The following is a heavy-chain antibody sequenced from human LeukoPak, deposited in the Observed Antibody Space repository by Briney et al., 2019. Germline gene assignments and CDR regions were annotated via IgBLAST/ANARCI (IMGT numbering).Heavy chain of an antibody. J-gene: IGHJ4*02. CDR3: ARDNIAATGTGDY. D-gene: IGHD6-13*01. Sequence: RPGGSLRLSCAASGFTFSDYAMHWVRQAPGKGLEYVSATSSNGGSTYYANSVKGRFTISRDTSKNTLYLQMGSLRAEDMAVYYCARDNIAATGTGDYWGQGTLVTVSS. CDR1: GFTFSDYA. V-gene: IGHV3-64*01. CDR2: TSSNGGST.